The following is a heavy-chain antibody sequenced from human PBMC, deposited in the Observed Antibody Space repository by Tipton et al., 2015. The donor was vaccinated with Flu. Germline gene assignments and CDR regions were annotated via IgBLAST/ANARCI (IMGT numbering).Heavy chain of an antibody. CDR3: ARNGGEGWLHLIGDFDI. V-gene: IGHV4-31*03. J-gene: IGHJ3*02. D-gene: IGHD5-24*01. CDR1: GGSISSDGYY. Sequence: TLSLTCTVSGGSISSDGYYWNWIRQHPGKGLEWIGYIYHSGSTHYNPSLKSRVKISVDTSKNHFSLMLSSVTAADTAVYYCARNGGEGWLHLIGDFDIWGQGTMVTVAS. CDR2: IYHSGST.